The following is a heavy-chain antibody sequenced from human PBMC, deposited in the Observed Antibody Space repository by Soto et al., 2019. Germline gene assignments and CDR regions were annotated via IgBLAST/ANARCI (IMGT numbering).Heavy chain of an antibody. Sequence: GGSLILSCAASGFTFSYHYMSWTRQAPGKGLEWIGYSSNSGSFTRYADSVKGRFSISRDNAKNSLYLQINSLRGDDTATYFCVRSGDNYNLLDYWGQGTPVTVS. CDR1: GFTFSYHY. J-gene: IGHJ4*02. V-gene: IGHV3-11*06. D-gene: IGHD1-1*01. CDR3: VRSGDNYNLLDY. CDR2: SSNSGSFT.